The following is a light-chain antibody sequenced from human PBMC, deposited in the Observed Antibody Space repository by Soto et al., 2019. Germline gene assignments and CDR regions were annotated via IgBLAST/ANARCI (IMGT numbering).Light chain of an antibody. Sequence: DIQMTQSPSTLSASVGDRVTITCRASQSINYWLAWYQQKPGKVPKLLIYKASTLQSGVPSRFSGSGSGTDFTLTISSLQPEDFATYYCQQVNSYLPLTFGGGTKVDIK. CDR1: QSINYW. V-gene: IGKV1-5*01. CDR2: KAS. CDR3: QQVNSYLPLT. J-gene: IGKJ4*01.